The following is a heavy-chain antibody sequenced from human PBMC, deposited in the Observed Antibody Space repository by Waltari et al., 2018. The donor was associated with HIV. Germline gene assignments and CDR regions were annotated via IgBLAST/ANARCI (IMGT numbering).Heavy chain of an antibody. CDR2: IKTDGTIT. CDR3: TRTLQDLYFFDE. Sequence: DVQLVASWGGLVQTGGSLRPSCGASGFIFASYWMFRARQAPGEGLVWVARIKTDGTITTYADSVKGRFVISRDNAKNTLFLQMNSLRVEDTAVYYCTRTLQDLYFFDEWGQGTLVTVSS. J-gene: IGHJ4*02. V-gene: IGHV3-74*01. D-gene: IGHD1-1*01. CDR1: GFIFASYW.